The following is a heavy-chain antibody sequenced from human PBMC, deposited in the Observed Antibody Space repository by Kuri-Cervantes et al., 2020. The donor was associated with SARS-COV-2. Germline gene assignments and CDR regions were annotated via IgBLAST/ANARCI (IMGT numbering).Heavy chain of an antibody. CDR1: GGTFSSYA. Sequence: SVKVSCKASGGTFSSYAISWVRQAPGQGLEWMGGIIPIFGTANYAQKFQGRVTITADESTSTAYMELSSLRSEDTAVYYCARVGDYGGNWDVDYWGQGTLVTVSS. CDR3: ARVGDYGGNWDVDY. CDR2: IIPIFGTA. V-gene: IGHV1-69*13. J-gene: IGHJ4*02. D-gene: IGHD4-23*01.